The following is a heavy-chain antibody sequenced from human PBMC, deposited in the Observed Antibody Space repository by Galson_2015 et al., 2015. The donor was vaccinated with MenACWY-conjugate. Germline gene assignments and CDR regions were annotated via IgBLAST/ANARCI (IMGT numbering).Heavy chain of an antibody. J-gene: IGHJ4*02. D-gene: IGHD1-1*01. V-gene: IGHV1-46*01. CDR2: IDPVRDTT. Sequence: SCKASGYSFTSYYIHWVRQAPGHGLEWVGVIDPVRDTTKYAQNFQGRVSMTRDTSTTTVFMELSSLRSEDTAVHYCARSPLRWNDPGPFDYWGQGTLVTVSS. CDR1: GYSFTSYY. CDR3: ARSPLRWNDPGPFDY.